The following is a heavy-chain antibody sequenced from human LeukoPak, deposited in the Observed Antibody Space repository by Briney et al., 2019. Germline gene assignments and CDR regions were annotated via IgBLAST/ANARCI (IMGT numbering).Heavy chain of an antibody. Sequence: PGGSLRLSCAASAFTFSSFWMSWVRQAPGKGLEWVANIKQDGSEKYYVDSVKGRFTISRDNAKNSLYLQMNSLRAEDTAVYYCARVSGGPYCSGGSCYLDYWGQGTLVTVSS. CDR2: IKQDGSEK. CDR1: AFTFSSFW. V-gene: IGHV3-7*01. D-gene: IGHD2-15*01. CDR3: ARVSGGPYCSGGSCYLDY. J-gene: IGHJ4*02.